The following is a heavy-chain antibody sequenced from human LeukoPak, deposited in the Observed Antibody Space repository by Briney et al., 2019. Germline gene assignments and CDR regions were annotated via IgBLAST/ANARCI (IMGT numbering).Heavy chain of an antibody. CDR2: ITYSSRYI. V-gene: IGHV3-21*01. CDR3: ARVSREYGDLDS. CDR1: GFTFYDHA. J-gene: IGHJ4*02. Sequence: GGSLRLSCAASGFTFYDHAMNWVRQAPGKGLEWVSSITYSSRYIYYADSVKGRFISSRDNAKNSLYLQLNNLTVEDTAVYYCARVSREYGDLDSWGQGTLVTVSS. D-gene: IGHD4-17*01.